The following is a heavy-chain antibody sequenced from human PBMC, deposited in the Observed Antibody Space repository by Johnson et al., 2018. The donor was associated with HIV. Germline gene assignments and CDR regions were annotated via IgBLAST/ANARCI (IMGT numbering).Heavy chain of an antibody. CDR2: ISSSGSTI. D-gene: IGHD3-10*01. J-gene: IGHJ3*02. CDR3: AKATHYYGSTAFDI. CDR1: GFTFSDYY. Sequence: QMLLVESGGGLVKPGGSLRLSCAASGFTFSDYYMSWIRQAPGKWLEWVSYISSSGSTIYYADSVKGRFTISRDNAKNSLYLQMNSLRAEDTAVYYCAKATHYYGSTAFDIWGQGTMVTVSS. V-gene: IGHV3-11*04.